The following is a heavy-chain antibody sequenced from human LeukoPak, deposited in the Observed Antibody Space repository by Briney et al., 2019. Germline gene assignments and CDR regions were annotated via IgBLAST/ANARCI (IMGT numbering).Heavy chain of an antibody. J-gene: IGHJ5*02. CDR1: GASISSGTYF. V-gene: IGHV4-61*02. CDR2: IQTSGVT. D-gene: IGHD2-8*01. Sequence: PSETLSLTCTVSGASISSGTYFWSWIRQPAGKGLEWIGRIQTSGVTKYNPSLKSRVTVSMDTSKNQFSLMLRSVTAAGTAVYYCARALCINGICEWFDPWGQGTLVTVSS. CDR3: ARALCINGICEWFDP.